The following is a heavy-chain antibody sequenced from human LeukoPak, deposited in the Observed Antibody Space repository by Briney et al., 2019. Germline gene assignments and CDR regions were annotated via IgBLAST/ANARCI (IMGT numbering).Heavy chain of an antibody. J-gene: IGHJ4*02. CDR2: VNSNGVST. V-gene: IGHV3-64D*06. CDR1: GFTFSSYA. D-gene: IGHD5-24*01. Sequence: GGSLRLSCSASGFTFSSYALHWVRQAPGKGLEYVSGVNSNGVSTNYADSVKGRITISRDNSNITLHLQMSSLRGEDTALYCCVKDRDRNLARVNFDYWGQGTLVTVSS. CDR3: VKDRDRNLARVNFDY.